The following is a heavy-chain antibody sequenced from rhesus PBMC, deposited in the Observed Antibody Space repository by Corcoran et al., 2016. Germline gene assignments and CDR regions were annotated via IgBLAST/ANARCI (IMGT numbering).Heavy chain of an antibody. D-gene: IGHD6-37*01. V-gene: IGHV4-80*01. CDR2: INGNSGST. Sequence: QVQLQESGPGLVTPSETLSLTCTVSGASILLYWWSWIRQPTGKGLEWIGEINGNSGSTKYNPALKSRVTISRDTSKNQFSLKLSSVTAADTAVYYCAIDYSGGWSYWGQGVLVTVSS. CDR1: GASILLYW. CDR3: AIDYSGGWSY. J-gene: IGHJ4*01.